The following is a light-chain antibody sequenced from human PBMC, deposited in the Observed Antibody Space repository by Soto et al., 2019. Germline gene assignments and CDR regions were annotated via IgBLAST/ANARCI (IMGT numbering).Light chain of an antibody. J-gene: IGKJ1*01. CDR2: GAS. Sequence: EVVMTQSPATLSVSPGERATLSCRASQSISSNLAWYQQKPGQAPRLLIYGASTRASGISARFSGSGSGTDVTLTISSLQSEDFAVYYCQQYDNWPPWTFGQGTKVEIK. V-gene: IGKV3-15*01. CDR1: QSISSN. CDR3: QQYDNWPPWT.